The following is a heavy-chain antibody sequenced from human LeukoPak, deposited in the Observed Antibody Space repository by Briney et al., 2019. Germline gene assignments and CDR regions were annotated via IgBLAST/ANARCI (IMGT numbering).Heavy chain of an antibody. V-gene: IGHV3-30*04. J-gene: IGHJ4*02. D-gene: IGHD3-9*01. CDR1: GFTFRSYA. CDR2: ISHDGSNE. CDR3: ARDHLRSFDWGGLIDY. Sequence: GGSLRLSCAASGFTFRSYAMHWVRQAPGKGLEWVAVISHDGSNEHYADSVKGRFTISRDSSKSAQYLQMNSLRAEDTAVYFCARDHLRSFDWGGLIDYWGPGTLVAVSS.